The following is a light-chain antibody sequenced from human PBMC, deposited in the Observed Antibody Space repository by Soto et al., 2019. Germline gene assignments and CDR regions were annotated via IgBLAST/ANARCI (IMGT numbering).Light chain of an antibody. V-gene: IGKV3-20*01. Sequence: EIVLTQSPGTLSLSPGERATLSCRASQSVSSSYLAWYQQKPGQAPRLLIYGASSRATGIPDRFSGSGSGTDFTLTISRLEPEDCAVYYCQQYGSSPPQWTFGQGTKVDIK. J-gene: IGKJ1*01. CDR3: QQYGSSPPQWT. CDR1: QSVSSSY. CDR2: GAS.